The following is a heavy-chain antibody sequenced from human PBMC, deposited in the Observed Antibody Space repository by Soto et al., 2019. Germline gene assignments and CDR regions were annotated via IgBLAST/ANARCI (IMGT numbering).Heavy chain of an antibody. Sequence: SETLSLTCSVSGGSISSGGEYWTWIRQHPGKGLEWIGYIYYSENTYYNPSLKSRVTKSVDTSKNRFSLRLSSVTAADTAVYYCARDVAVAGPDVWGQGTTVTVSS. V-gene: IGHV4-31*03. CDR2: IYYSENT. D-gene: IGHD6-19*01. CDR1: GGSISSGGEY. J-gene: IGHJ6*02. CDR3: ARDVAVAGPDV.